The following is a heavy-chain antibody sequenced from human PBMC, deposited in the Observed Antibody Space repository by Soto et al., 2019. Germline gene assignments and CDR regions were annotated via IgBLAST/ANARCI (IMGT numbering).Heavy chain of an antibody. V-gene: IGHV3-21*01. CDR3: ARGGPYGSGGTCYSLDY. Sequence: EVQLVESGGGLVKPGGSLRLSCAASGFAFSSFTMNWVRQAPGKGLEWVSSISSSSSYIYYTDSLEGRFTISRDNAKNALYLQMASLRGEDTAVYYCARGGPYGSGGTCYSLDYWGQGTLVTVSS. D-gene: IGHD2-15*01. CDR1: GFAFSSFT. CDR2: ISSSSSYI. J-gene: IGHJ4*02.